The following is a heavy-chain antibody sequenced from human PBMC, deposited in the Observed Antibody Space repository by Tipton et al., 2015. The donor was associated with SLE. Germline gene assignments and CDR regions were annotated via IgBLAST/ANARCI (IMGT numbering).Heavy chain of an antibody. V-gene: IGHV4-59*12. J-gene: IGHJ6*02. CDR1: GGSISGYY. CDR2: IYYSGST. D-gene: IGHD2-2*01. CDR3: ARGCSSTTCEPFDYFGLDV. Sequence: TLSLTCTVSGGSISGYYWSWIRQPPGKGLEWIGDIYYSGSTNYNPSLKSRVTISEDTSKNQFSLKLTSVTAADTAVYFCARGCSSTTCEPFDYFGLDVWGQGTTVTVSS.